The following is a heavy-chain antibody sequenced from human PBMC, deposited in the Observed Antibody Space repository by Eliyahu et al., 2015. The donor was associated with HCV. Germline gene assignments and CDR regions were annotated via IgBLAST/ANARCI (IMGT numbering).Heavy chain of an antibody. CDR2: IXYSGSX. D-gene: IGHD6-19*01. J-gene: IGHJ5*02. Sequence: QVQLQESGPGLVKPSETLSLTCTVSGXSITTXYWSWIRQXPGKGLEWIGYIXYSGSXNYRPXLKSRVTISVDTSKNQFSLNLTSVTAADTAMYYCASGGGGIAVTGTGGWFDPWGQGTLVTVSS. CDR3: ASGGGGIAVTGTGGWFDP. CDR1: GXSITTXY. V-gene: IGHV4-59*01.